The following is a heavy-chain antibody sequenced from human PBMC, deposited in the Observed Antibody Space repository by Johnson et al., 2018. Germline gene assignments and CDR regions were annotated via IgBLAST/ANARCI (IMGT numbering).Heavy chain of an antibody. CDR3: ARDSGSGYSGTFDI. J-gene: IGHJ3*02. CDR2: ITSSSSYI. D-gene: IGHD3-10*01. V-gene: IGHV3-21*01. CDR1: GFTFSIYS. Sequence: VQLVESGGGLVKPGGSLRLSCAASGFTFSIYSMNWVRQAPGKGLEWVSSITSSSSYISYADSVKGRFTIARDNTKDYMYLQMNSLRAEDTAVYYCARDSGSGYSGTFDIWGQGTMVTVSS.